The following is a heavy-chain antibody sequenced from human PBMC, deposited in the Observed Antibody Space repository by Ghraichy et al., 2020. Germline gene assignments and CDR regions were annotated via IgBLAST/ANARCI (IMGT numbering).Heavy chain of an antibody. J-gene: IGHJ4*02. CDR1: GGSFSSYY. V-gene: IGHV4-59*01. D-gene: IGHD3-3*01. Sequence: SETLSLTCTVSGGSFSSYYWSWIRQPPGKGLEWIGYIYYSGSTNYNPSLKSRVTISVDTSKNQFSLKLSSVTAADTAVYYCARGSRLRFLEWFSGPFDYWGQGTLVTVSS. CDR3: ARGSRLRFLEWFSGPFDY. CDR2: IYYSGST.